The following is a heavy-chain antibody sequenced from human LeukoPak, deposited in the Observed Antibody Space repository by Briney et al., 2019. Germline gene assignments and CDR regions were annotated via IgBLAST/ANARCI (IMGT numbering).Heavy chain of an antibody. Sequence: SETLSLTCTVSSGSISTSNYYWGWVRQPPGKGLEWIGYIYYSGSTNYNPSLKSRVRTSVDTSKKQFSLKLSSVTAADTAVYYCARAPRGVVVKSDAFDIWGQGTMVTVSS. CDR2: IYYSGST. D-gene: IGHD2-15*01. J-gene: IGHJ3*02. V-gene: IGHV4-61*05. CDR1: SGSISTSNYY. CDR3: ARAPRGVVVKSDAFDI.